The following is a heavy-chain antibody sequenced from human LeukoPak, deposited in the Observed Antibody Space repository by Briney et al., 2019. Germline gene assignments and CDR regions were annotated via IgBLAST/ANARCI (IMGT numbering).Heavy chain of an antibody. V-gene: IGHV1-46*01. Sequence: ASVQVSCKASGYRFTTYVIHWVRQAPGQGLEWMEVISPSGGDTSYAQKFQGRVTMTRDTSSSTVYMELSSLRSEDTAVYYCARDYGDSSGYNDYWGQGSLVTVSS. J-gene: IGHJ4*02. CDR3: ARDYGDSSGYNDY. CDR2: ISPSGGDT. D-gene: IGHD3-22*01. CDR1: GYRFTTYV.